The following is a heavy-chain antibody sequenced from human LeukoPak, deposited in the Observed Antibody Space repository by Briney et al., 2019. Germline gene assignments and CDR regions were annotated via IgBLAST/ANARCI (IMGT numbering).Heavy chain of an antibody. CDR1: GYTFTSYD. CDR2: MNPDSGNT. Sequence: ASVKVSCKASGYTFTSYDISWVRQATGQRLEWMGWMNPDSGNTGYAQKFQGRVLMTRDASIGTAYMELTSLRSEDTAVYYCARADATSYHYYYYMDVWGKGTAVTVSS. J-gene: IGHJ6*03. CDR3: ARADATSYHYYYYMDV. V-gene: IGHV1-8*01.